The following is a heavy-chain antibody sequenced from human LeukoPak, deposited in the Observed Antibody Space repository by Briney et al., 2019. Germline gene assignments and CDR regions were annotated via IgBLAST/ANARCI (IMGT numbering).Heavy chain of an antibody. CDR3: ARYSYHSGSYFPFDY. V-gene: IGHV1-18*01. Sequence: ASVKVSCKASGYTYTSYGISWVRQAPGQGLEWMGWISAYNGNTNYAQKLQGRVTMTTDTSTSTAYMELRSLRSDDTAVYYCARYSYHSGSYFPFDYWGQGTLVTVSS. J-gene: IGHJ4*02. CDR1: GYTYTSYG. CDR2: ISAYNGNT. D-gene: IGHD1-26*01.